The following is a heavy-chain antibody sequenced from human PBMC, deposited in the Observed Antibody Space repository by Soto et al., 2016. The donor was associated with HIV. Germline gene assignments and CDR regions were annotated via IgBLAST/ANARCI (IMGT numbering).Heavy chain of an antibody. CDR2: VYYSGTT. Sequence: QLQLQESGPGLVKPSETLSLTCTVSGGSISSSSHYWDWIRQPPGKGLEWIGSVYYSGTTYYNPSLKXRVTISADTSKNQFSLILTSLTAADTAVYYCARHDSRFDWSQYFDYWGQGTPGHRLL. J-gene: IGHJ4*02. CDR1: GGSISSSSHY. V-gene: IGHV4-39*01. CDR3: ARHDSRFDWSQYFDY. D-gene: IGHD3-9*01.